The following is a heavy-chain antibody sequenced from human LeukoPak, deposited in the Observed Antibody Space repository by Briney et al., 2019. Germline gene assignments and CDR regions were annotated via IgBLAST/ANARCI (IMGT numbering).Heavy chain of an antibody. V-gene: IGHV3-30*02. Sequence: QTGGSLRLSCGASGFTFSNYGMLWVRQSPGKGLEWVAFIRYDGNIKLYADSMKGRFTISRDNSKNTLYLHINSLRAEDTALYYCVKDNPLDYWGQGTLVIVSS. J-gene: IGHJ4*02. CDR1: GFTFSNYG. CDR2: IRYDGNIK. CDR3: VKDNPLDY.